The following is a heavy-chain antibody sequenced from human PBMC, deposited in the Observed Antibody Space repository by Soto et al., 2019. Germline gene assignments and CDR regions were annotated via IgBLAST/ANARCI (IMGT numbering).Heavy chain of an antibody. J-gene: IGHJ3*01. D-gene: IGHD3-3*01. CDR1: GFSFVDYA. V-gene: IGHV3-9*01. CDR2: ISWDGGYT. Sequence: EVQLAASGGGLVQPGRSLRLSCEASGFSFVDYAMHWVRQVPGQGLEWVSGISWDGGYTGYADSVRGRFTISRDNAQKALYVPMNRLRVEYTALYYCVKDEGVCNTISCKDDFDYWGQGTKVTVS. CDR3: VKDEGVCNTISCKDDFDY.